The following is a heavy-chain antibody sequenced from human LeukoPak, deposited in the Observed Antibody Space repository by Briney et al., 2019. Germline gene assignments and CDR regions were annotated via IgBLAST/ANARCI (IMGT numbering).Heavy chain of an antibody. Sequence: GGSLRLSCAASGFIFNKAWMNWVRQAPGKGPEWVGRIKSNNDGWKTDYASPVEGRFIISRDDSKNTIYLQMNRLIIDDTAIYYCTPVMVEDRGFWGQGTLVTVSS. CDR1: GFIFNKAW. CDR3: TPVMVEDRGF. V-gene: IGHV3-15*01. D-gene: IGHD2-21*01. CDR2: IKSNNDGWKT. J-gene: IGHJ4*02.